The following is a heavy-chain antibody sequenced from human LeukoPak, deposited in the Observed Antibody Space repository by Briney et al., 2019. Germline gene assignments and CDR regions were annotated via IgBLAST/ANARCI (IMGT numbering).Heavy chain of an antibody. V-gene: IGHV1-2*02. CDR3: ARWDCSSTSCENP. CDR2: INPNSGGT. J-gene: IGHJ5*02. Sequence: ASVKVSCKASGYTFTGYYMHWVRQAPGQGLEWMGWINPNSGGTKYAQNFQGRVTMTRDTSITTAYMELSGLRSDDTAVYYCARWDCSSTSCENPWGQGTLVTVSS. CDR1: GYTFTGYY. D-gene: IGHD2-2*01.